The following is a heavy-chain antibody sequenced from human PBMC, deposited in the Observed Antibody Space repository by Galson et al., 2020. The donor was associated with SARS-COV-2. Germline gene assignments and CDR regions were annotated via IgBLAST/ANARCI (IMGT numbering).Heavy chain of an antibody. V-gene: IGHV3-73*01. CDR2: IRSKANSYAT. J-gene: IGHJ6*02. Sequence: GGSLRLSCAASGFTFSGSAMHWVRQASGNGLEWVGRIRSKANSYATAYAASVKGRFTISRDDSKNTAYLQMNSLKTEDTAVYYCTRSLSIYKQWLRYYYGMDVWGQGTTVTVSS. CDR3: TRSLSIYKQWLRYYYGMDV. D-gene: IGHD6-19*01. CDR1: GFTFSGSA.